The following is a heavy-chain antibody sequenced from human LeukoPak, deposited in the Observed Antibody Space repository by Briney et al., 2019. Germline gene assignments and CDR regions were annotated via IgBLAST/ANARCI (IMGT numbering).Heavy chain of an antibody. D-gene: IGHD6-6*01. CDR1: GFTFSDHW. Sequence: GGSLRLSCAASGFTFSDHWMTWVRQAPGKGLECSGVIKCKTDAGTTGSATPVKGRFTVSRDDSKNTLYLQMNSLTSEDTAVYYCTTWSSHSDYWGRGALVTVAS. J-gene: IGHJ4*02. CDR3: TTWSSHSDY. V-gene: IGHV3-15*01. CDR2: IKCKTDAGTT.